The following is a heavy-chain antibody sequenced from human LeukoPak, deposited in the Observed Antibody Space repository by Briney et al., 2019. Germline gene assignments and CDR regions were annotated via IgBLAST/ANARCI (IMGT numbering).Heavy chain of an antibody. CDR1: GFSLSNNP. V-gene: IGHV3-30*01. CDR2: SSSDGNNE. D-gene: IGHD1-26*01. Sequence: GRSLRLSCAASGFSLSNNPMHWVRQAPGRGLEWVAVSSSDGNNEYYADSVKGRFTISRDNSKNTLYLQMNSLRPEDTAVYYCARGSATTLYYYYYMDVWGKGTTVTVSS. CDR3: ARGSATTLYYYYYMDV. J-gene: IGHJ6*03.